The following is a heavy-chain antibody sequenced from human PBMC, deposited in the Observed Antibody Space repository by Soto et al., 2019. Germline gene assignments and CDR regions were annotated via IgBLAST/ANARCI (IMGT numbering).Heavy chain of an antibody. CDR3: ATTFDSSGYYHNFGMDV. CDR1: GASINTVPYY. CDR2: VYYSGFT. V-gene: IGHV4-39*01. J-gene: IGHJ6*02. Sequence: QLQLRESGPGLVKPSGTLSLTCTVSGASINTVPYYWGWIRQSPGKGLEWIGSVYYSGFTYYNPSLKGRVTISLATSKNQFSLEVSSVTAADTALYYCATTFDSSGYYHNFGMDVWGQGTTVTVSS. D-gene: IGHD3-22*01.